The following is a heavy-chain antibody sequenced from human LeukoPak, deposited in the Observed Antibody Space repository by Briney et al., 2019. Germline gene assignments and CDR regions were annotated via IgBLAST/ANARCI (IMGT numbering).Heavy chain of an antibody. Sequence: AGGSLRLSCTTSGLTFSTSGFNWDRQALGKGLEWVASIGPTGFDRYHADSIKGRFTIPRDNANNFLYLQMDSLRAEDTAVYYCATETNGRHYDYWGQGTLLTVSS. CDR3: ATETNGRHYDY. V-gene: IGHV3-21*06. J-gene: IGHJ4*02. CDR1: GLTFSTSG. D-gene: IGHD1-14*01. CDR2: IGPTGFDR.